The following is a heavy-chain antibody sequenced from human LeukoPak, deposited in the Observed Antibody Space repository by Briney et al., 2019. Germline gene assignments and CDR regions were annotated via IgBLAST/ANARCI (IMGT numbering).Heavy chain of an antibody. V-gene: IGHV3-23*01. CDR2: FGVCGDT. CDR3: AKALRVSLGRELEY. Sequence: GGSLRLSCSASGFTFSTYAMSCVRQAPDKGREWVSTFGVCGDTYYADSVKGRFTNPRDNAKNTMYLQMNSRTAEDTAIYYCAKALRVSLGRELEYWGQGTLLTVSS. J-gene: IGHJ4*02. CDR1: GFTFSTYA. D-gene: IGHD3-10*01.